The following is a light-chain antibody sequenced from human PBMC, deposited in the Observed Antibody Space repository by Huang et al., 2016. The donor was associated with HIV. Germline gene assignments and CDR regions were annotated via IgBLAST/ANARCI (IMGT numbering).Light chain of an antibody. CDR2: WAS. V-gene: IGKV4-1*01. CDR1: QNVLYNSNNKNY. J-gene: IGKJ1*01. Sequence: IVMTQSPDSLAVSLGERATINCKSSQNVLYNSNNKNYFAWYQQKPGQPPKLLINWASTRDSGVPDRFSGSGSGTNFTLTISSLQAEDVAVYYCLQFYSTPTFGQGTRVEIK. CDR3: LQFYSTPT.